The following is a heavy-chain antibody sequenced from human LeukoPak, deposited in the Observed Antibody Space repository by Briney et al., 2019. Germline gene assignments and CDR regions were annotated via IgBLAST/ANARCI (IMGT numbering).Heavy chain of an antibody. J-gene: IGHJ4*02. CDR2: INSDGSST. CDR1: GFTFSSYW. V-gene: IGHV3-74*01. CDR3: ARDLYGDTAIDY. D-gene: IGHD4-17*01. Sequence: GGSLRVSCAASGFTFSSYWMHWVRQAPGNGLVWVSRINSDGSSTSYADSVKGRFTISRDNAKNTLYLRMNSLRAEDTAVYYCARDLYGDTAIDYWGQGTLVTVSS.